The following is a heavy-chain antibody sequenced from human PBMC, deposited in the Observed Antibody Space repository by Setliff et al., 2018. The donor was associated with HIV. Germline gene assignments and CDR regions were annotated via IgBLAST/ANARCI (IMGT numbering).Heavy chain of an antibody. J-gene: IGHJ3*02. CDR3: ARRRYDSSANVAFDI. CDR1: GYSFTSYW. D-gene: IGHD3-22*01. Sequence: GESLKISCKGSGYSFTSYWIGWVRQMPGKGLEWMGIIYPGDSDTRYSPSFQGQVTISADKYISTTYLQWSSLKASDTAMYYCARRRYDSSANVAFDIWGQGTMVTVSS. V-gene: IGHV5-51*01. CDR2: IYPGDSDT.